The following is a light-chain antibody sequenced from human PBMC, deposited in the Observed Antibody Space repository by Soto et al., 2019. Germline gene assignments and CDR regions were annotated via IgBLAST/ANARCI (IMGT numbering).Light chain of an antibody. J-gene: IGLJ2*01. V-gene: IGLV2-14*01. CDR1: CSDVGGYNY. Sequence: QSVLTQPASVSGSPGQSITISCTGTCSDVGGYNYVSWYQQHPGKAPKLMIYDVSNRPSGVSNRFSGSKSGNTASLTISGLQAEDEADYYCSSYTSSSTRHVVFGGGTKVTVL. CDR3: SSYTSSSTRHVV. CDR2: DVS.